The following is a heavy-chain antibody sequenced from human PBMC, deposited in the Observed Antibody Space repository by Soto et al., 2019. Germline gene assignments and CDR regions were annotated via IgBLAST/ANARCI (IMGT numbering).Heavy chain of an antibody. Sequence: QVQLVESGGGVVQSGRSLRLSCAASGFTFSIYGMHWVRQAPGKGLEWVAVISNDGSNKYYADSVKGRFTISRDNSKNTLYLQMNSLRGDDTAVYYCAKGGEYERASPKSWGQGTQVTV. V-gene: IGHV3-30*18. CDR3: AKGGEYERASPKS. CDR2: ISNDGSNK. CDR1: GFTFSIYG. D-gene: IGHD3-16*01. J-gene: IGHJ5*02.